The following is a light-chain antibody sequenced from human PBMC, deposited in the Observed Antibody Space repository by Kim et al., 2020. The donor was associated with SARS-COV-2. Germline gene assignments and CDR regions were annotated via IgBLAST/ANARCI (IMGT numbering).Light chain of an antibody. CDR3: SSFGGNSNFV. Sequence: GQSVTISCTGTRRDVGGYNYVSWYQQHPGKAPKLMIYEVTKRPSGVPDRFSGSKSGNTASLTVSGLQTEDEAEYYCSSFGGNSNFVFGTGTKVTVL. J-gene: IGLJ1*01. V-gene: IGLV2-8*01. CDR1: RRDVGGYNY. CDR2: EVT.